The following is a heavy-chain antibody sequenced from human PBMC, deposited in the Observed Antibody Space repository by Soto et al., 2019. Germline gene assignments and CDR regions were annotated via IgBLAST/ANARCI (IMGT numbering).Heavy chain of an antibody. J-gene: IGHJ4*02. D-gene: IGHD4-17*01. CDR3: ARDRYGDPLWGQDDFDY. Sequence: PGGSLRLSCVGSGFTFSTYSINWVRQAPGKGLEWVSSISSRSDIYSADSVKGRFTISRDNSKNMLYLQMHSLRAEDTAVYYCARDRYGDPLWGQDDFDYWGQGTLVTVSS. CDR2: ISSRSDI. V-gene: IGHV3-21*04. CDR1: GFTFSTYS.